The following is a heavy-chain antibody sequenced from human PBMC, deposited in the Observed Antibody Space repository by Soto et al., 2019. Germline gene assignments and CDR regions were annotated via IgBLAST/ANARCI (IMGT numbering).Heavy chain of an antibody. CDR1: GYTFTSYA. Sequence: GASVKVSCKASGYTFTSYAMHWVRQAPGQRLEWMGWINAGNGNTKYSQKFQGRVTITRDTSASTAYMELSSLRSEDTAVYYCARAVSTYYYYGMDVWGQGTTVTVSS. CDR3: ARAVSTYYYYGMDV. V-gene: IGHV1-3*01. CDR2: INAGNGNT. J-gene: IGHJ6*02.